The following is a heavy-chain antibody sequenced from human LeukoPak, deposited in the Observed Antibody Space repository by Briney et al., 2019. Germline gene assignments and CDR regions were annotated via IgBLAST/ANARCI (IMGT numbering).Heavy chain of an antibody. D-gene: IGHD3-22*01. J-gene: IGHJ4*02. CDR1: GGSISSSSYY. CDR2: IYHSGNT. CDR3: ARDAYDSSGYSFDY. Sequence: PSETLSLTCTVSGGSISSSSYYWGWIRQPPGKGLEWIGEIYHSGNTNYNPSLKSRVTISVDKSKNQFSLKLSSVTAADTAVYYCARDAYDSSGYSFDYWGQGTLVTVSS. V-gene: IGHV4-39*07.